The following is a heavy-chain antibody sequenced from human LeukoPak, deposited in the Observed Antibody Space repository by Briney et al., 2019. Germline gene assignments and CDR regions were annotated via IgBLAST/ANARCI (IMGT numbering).Heavy chain of an antibody. CDR1: GFSLSTRDVG. CDR2: IYWDDDE. Sequence: SGPTLVKPTQTLTLTCTFSGFSLSTRDVGVGWIRQPPGKALEWLALIYWDDDERSSPSLKSRLTITKDTSKNQVVLTMTNMDPVDTATYYCAHRGISWDGCPYFDYWGQGTLVTVSS. CDR3: AHRGISWDGCPYFDY. J-gene: IGHJ4*02. D-gene: IGHD1-26*01. V-gene: IGHV2-5*02.